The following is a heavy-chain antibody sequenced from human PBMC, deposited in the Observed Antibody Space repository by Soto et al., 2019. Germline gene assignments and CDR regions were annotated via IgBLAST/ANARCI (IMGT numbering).Heavy chain of an antibody. V-gene: IGHV4-30-2*01. CDR3: ARGGYATLNWFDP. CDR1: GGSISSGCYS. Sequence: LSLTCAVSGGSISSGCYSWSWIRQPPGKGLEWIGYIYHSGSTYYNPSLKSRVTISVDRSKNQSSLKLSSVTAADTAVYYCARGGYATLNWFDPWGQGTLVTVSS. D-gene: IGHD5-12*01. J-gene: IGHJ5*02. CDR2: IYHSGST.